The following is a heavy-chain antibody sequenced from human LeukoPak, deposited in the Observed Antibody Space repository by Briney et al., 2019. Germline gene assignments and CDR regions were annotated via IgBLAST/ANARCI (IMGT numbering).Heavy chain of an antibody. D-gene: IGHD6-19*01. J-gene: IGHJ4*02. CDR3: VRLYRTAYSSGWYGRGDY. V-gene: IGHV6-1*01. CDR2: TYYRSKWYN. Sequence: SQTLSLTCAISGDSVSSNSAAWNWIRQSPSRGLEWLGRTYYRSKWYNDYAVSVKSRITINPDTSKNQFSLKLSSVTAADTAVYYCVRLYRTAYSSGWYGRGDYWGQGTLVTVSS. CDR1: GDSVSSNSAA.